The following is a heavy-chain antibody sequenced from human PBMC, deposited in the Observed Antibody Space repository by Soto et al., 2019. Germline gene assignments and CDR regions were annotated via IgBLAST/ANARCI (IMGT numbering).Heavy chain of an antibody. J-gene: IGHJ4*02. V-gene: IGHV4-34*01. Sequence: ASETLSLTCAVYGGSFSDYYWTLIRQPPGKGLEWIGEINHRGRTNHNPSLKSRVTISVDTSKNQFSLKLSSVTAADTAVYYCAREWLRNVDYWGQGIMVTVSS. CDR1: GGSFSDYY. CDR3: AREWLRNVDY. D-gene: IGHD5-12*01. CDR2: INHRGRT.